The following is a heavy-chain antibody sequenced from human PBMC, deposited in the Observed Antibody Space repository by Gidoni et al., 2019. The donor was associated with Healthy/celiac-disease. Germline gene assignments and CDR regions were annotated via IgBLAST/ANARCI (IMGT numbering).Heavy chain of an antibody. V-gene: IGHV4-34*01. Sequence: QVQLQQWGAGLLKPSETLSLTCAVYGGSFSGYYWSWIRQPPGKGLEWIGEIKHSGSTNYNPSLKSRVTISVDTSKNQFSLKLSSVTAADTAVYYCARGGGKGWYFDLWGRGTLVTVSS. CDR2: IKHSGST. CDR3: ARGGGKGWYFDL. J-gene: IGHJ2*01. CDR1: GGSFSGYY.